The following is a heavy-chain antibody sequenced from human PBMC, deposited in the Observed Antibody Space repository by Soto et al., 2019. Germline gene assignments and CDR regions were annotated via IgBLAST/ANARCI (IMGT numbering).Heavy chain of an antibody. V-gene: IGHV3-23*01. CDR1: GFTFSSYA. D-gene: IGHD2-2*01. CDR2: IGTSSDT. CDR3: AKKYPGTRPFDY. J-gene: IGHJ4*02. Sequence: EVQLLESGGXXVQPGGSLRLSCAASGFTFSSYALNWVRQAPGKGLEWVSAIGTSSDTYYTDSVKGRFTISRDNSKTTLYLQMNSLRAEDTALYYCAKKYPGTRPFDYWGQGTLVTVSS.